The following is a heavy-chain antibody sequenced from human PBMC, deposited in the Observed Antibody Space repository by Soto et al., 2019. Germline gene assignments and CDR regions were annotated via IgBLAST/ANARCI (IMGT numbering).Heavy chain of an antibody. CDR1: GFTVGSNY. D-gene: IGHD3-16*01. CDR2: IYSGGGT. V-gene: IGHV3-66*01. Sequence: GALRLSCAASGFTVGSNYMFWVRQAPGKGLEWVSTIYSGGGTYYADSEKGRFTISRHNPKNTLYLQMNSLRAEDTALYYCAGGKIIGYFDYWGQGTLVTVSS. J-gene: IGHJ4*02. CDR3: AGGKIIGYFDY.